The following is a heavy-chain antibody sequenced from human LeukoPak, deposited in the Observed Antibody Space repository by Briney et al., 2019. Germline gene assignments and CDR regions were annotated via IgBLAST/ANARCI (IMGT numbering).Heavy chain of an antibody. V-gene: IGHV3-74*03. D-gene: IGHD3-10*01. CDR3: ARGPSGALDI. CDR1: GFTFSNYA. J-gene: IGHJ3*02. Sequence: GGSLRLSCAASGFTFSNYAMSWVRQAPGKGLVWVSLISTDGRTTLYADSVKGRFTVSRDSAKNTLYLQMNSLRAEDTAVYCCARGPSGALDIWGLGTPVTVSS. CDR2: ISTDGRTT.